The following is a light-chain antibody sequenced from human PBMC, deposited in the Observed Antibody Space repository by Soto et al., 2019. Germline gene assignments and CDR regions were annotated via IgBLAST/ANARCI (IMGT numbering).Light chain of an antibody. CDR2: GNN. CDR3: QSYDSSLSTYV. J-gene: IGLJ1*01. Sequence: QSVLTQPPSVSGAPGQRVIISCTGSSSNIGAGYGVHWYQKLPGTAPKLLIDGNNNRPSGVPDRFSGSKSGTSASLAITGLQAEDEADYYCQSYDSSLSTYVFGTGTKLTVL. V-gene: IGLV1-40*01. CDR1: SSNIGAGYG.